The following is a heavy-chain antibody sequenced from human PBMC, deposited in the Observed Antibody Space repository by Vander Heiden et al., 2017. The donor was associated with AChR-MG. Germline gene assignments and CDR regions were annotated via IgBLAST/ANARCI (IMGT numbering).Heavy chain of an antibody. V-gene: IGHV4-34*01. CDR2: INHSGSI. CDR1: GGSFSGNY. D-gene: IGHD3-10*02. CDR3: ATGPGSWQALFD. J-gene: IGHJ4*02. Sequence: QGRLHQSGAGLLKPSETLSLTCGVSGGSFSGNYWSWIRQSPGRGLEWIGEINHSGSINYHPSLNNRVTISVDTSKNLFSLRLTSVTAADTAVYYCATGPGSWQALFDWGQGTLVTVS.